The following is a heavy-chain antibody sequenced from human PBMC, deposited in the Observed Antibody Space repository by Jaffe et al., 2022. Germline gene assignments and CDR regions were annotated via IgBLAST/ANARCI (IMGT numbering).Heavy chain of an antibody. CDR2: INHSGST. J-gene: IGHJ4*02. D-gene: IGHD6-6*01. Sequence: QVQLQQWGAGLLKPSETLSLTCAVYGGSFSGYYWSWIRQPPGKGLEWIGEINHSGSTNYNPSLKSRVTISVDTSKNQFSLKLSSVTAADTAVYYCARESRGSSSGFDYWGQGTLVTVSS. CDR1: GGSFSGYY. CDR3: ARESRGSSSGFDY. V-gene: IGHV4-34*01.